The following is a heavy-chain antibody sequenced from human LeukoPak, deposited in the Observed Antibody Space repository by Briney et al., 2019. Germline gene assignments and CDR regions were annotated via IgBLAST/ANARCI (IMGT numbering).Heavy chain of an antibody. CDR2: VYYSGNT. J-gene: IGHJ4*02. Sequence: PSETLSLTCTVSGASISSSSYYWGWIRQPPWKGLERIGSVYYSGNTYYNPSLKSRVTISVDTSKNQFSLNLNSVTAADTAVYYCARERTMTSFDYWGQGTLVTVSS. CDR3: ARERTMTSFDY. D-gene: IGHD3-22*01. CDR1: GASISSSSYY. V-gene: IGHV4-39*07.